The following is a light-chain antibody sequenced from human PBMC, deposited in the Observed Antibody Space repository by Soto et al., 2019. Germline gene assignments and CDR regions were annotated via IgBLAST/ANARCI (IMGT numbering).Light chain of an antibody. J-gene: IGKJ1*01. CDR2: GAS. V-gene: IGKV3-20*01. Sequence: ENVLTQSPGTLSLSPGEGAILSCRASQSVGSYLAWYQQKPGQAPRLLIYGASRRATGVPDRFSGSGSGTDFTLTISRLEPEDFAVFYCQQYGGSPRTFGQGTKVEIK. CDR3: QQYGGSPRT. CDR1: QSVGSY.